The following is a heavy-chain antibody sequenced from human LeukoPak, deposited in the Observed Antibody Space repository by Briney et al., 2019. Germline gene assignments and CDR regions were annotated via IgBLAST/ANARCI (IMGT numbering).Heavy chain of an antibody. J-gene: IGHJ4*02. D-gene: IGHD1-14*01. V-gene: IGHV3-53*01. CDR2: LYSDGNT. Sequence: GGSLRLSCAASGFTVITNDMTWVRQAPGKALEWVSVLYSDGNTKYADSVQGRFTISRDNSKNTLYLEMNSLSPDDTAVYYCARGVEPLAANTLAYWGQGTLVTVSS. CDR3: ARGVEPLAANTLAY. CDR1: GFTVITND.